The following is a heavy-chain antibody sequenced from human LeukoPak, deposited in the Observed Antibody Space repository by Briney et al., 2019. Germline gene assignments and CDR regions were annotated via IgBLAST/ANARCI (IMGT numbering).Heavy chain of an antibody. V-gene: IGHV3-23*01. J-gene: IGHJ4*02. CDR1: GFTFSSYA. Sequence: GGSLGLSCAASGFTFSSYAISWVRQAPGKGLEWVAAISGSGGSTYYADSVKGRFTISRDNSKNSLYLQMNSLRAEDTAVYYCASLGGATPRVDYWGQGTLVTVSS. D-gene: IGHD1-26*01. CDR3: ASLGGATPRVDY. CDR2: ISGSGGST.